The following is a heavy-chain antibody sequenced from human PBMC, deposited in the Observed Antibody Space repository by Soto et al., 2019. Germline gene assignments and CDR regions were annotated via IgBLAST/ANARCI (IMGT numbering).Heavy chain of an antibody. J-gene: IGHJ4*02. CDR1: GFTFTRYS. CDR2: ISGSGGST. V-gene: IGHV3-23*01. CDR3: AKDADLAYCGGDCFDFDY. D-gene: IGHD2-21*02. Sequence: VGSLRLSCAASGFTFTRYSMNWVRQAPGKGLEWVSAISGSGGSTYYADSVKGRFTISRDNSKNTLYLQMNSLRAEDTAVYYCAKDADLAYCGGDCFDFDYWGQGTLVTVSS.